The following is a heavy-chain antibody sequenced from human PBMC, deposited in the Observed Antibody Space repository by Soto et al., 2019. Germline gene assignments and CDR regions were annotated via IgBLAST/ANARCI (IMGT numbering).Heavy chain of an antibody. CDR1: GLTFTTYS. V-gene: IGHV3-23*01. CDR2: ISPSGVTT. D-gene: IGHD3-10*01. J-gene: IGHJ5*02. Sequence: GGSQRLSCAASGLTFTTYSMCRVRQAQGKGLEWVSSISPSGVTTNYADSVKGRFTISRDNSKNTLYLQMNSLRAEDTAVYFCANCHGGPTFECGWFDPWGLGTLVTVSS. CDR3: ANCHGGPTFECGWFDP.